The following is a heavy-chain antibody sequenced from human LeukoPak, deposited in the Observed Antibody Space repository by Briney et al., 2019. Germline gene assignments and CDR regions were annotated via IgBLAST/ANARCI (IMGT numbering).Heavy chain of an antibody. Sequence: VSVKVSCKASGYTFTSYYMHWVRQAPGQGLEWMGIINPSGGSTSYAQKFQGRVTMTRDTSTSTVYMELSSLRSEDTAVYYCARDHKDRYGMDVWGQGTTVTVSS. V-gene: IGHV1-46*01. D-gene: IGHD1-14*01. CDR2: INPSGGST. CDR1: GYTFTSYY. CDR3: ARDHKDRYGMDV. J-gene: IGHJ6*02.